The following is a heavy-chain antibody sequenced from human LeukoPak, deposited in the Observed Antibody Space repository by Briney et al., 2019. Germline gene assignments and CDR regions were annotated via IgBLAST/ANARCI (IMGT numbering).Heavy chain of an antibody. D-gene: IGHD3-22*01. CDR2: ISGSGDNT. V-gene: IGHV3-23*01. CDR3: AKGSYYDSSGSYYFDY. CDR1: GFTFSSYA. J-gene: IGHJ4*02. Sequence: GGSLRLSCAASGFTFSSYAMSWVRQAPGKGLEWVSGISGSGDNTYYADSVKGRFTISRDNSKNTLYVQVNSLGTEDTAAYYCAKGSYYDSSGSYYFDYWGQGTLVTVSS.